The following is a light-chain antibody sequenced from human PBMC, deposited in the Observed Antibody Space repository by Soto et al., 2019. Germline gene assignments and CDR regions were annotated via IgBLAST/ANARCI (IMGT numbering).Light chain of an antibody. J-gene: IGKJ1*01. CDR2: KGS. V-gene: IGKV1-5*03. Sequence: DIQLTQSPSTLSASVGDRVTITCRASQYISTWLAWYQQKPGKAPQILIYKGSNLQSGVPSRFSGSRSGTGFTLTISSLQPDDFATYYCQQYHSYSTFGQGTKVEMK. CDR1: QYISTW. CDR3: QQYHSYST.